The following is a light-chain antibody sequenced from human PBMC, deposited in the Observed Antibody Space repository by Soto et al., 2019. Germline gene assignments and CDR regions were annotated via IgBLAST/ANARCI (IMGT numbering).Light chain of an antibody. CDR2: GNS. V-gene: IGLV1-40*01. CDR1: SSNIGAGYD. J-gene: IGLJ3*02. Sequence: QSVLTQPRSVSGAPGQRVTISCTGSSSNIGAGYDVHWYQQLPGAAPKLLIYGNSNRPSGVPVRFSGSTSGTSASLAITGLRGEDEADYHCQSYDSSLINAVFGGGTKLTVL. CDR3: QSYDSSLINAV.